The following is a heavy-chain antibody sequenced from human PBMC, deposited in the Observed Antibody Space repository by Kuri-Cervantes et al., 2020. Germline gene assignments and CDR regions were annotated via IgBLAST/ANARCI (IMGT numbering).Heavy chain of an antibody. V-gene: IGHV4-59*08. CDR1: GGSISSYY. CDR2: IYYSGST. D-gene: IGHD3-10*01. CDR3: ARHGGAQGSGSYWYFDY. J-gene: IGHJ4*02. Sequence: SETLSLTCTVSGGSISSYYWSWIRQPPGKGLEWIGYIYYSGSTNYNPSLKSRVTISVDASKNQFSLKLSSVTAADTAVYYCARHGGAQGSGSYWYFDYWGQGTLVTVSS.